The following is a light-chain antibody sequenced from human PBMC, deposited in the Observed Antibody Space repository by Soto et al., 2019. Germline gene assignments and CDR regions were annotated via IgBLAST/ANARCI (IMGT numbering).Light chain of an antibody. Sequence: DIQMTQSPSSLSASVGDRVTITCRASQSITSYLNWYQQKPGKAPKLLIYAASSLQSGVPSRFSGSGSGTDFTLTISSLQPEDFAPYYCQQSYNTPYTFGQGTKLEIK. CDR1: QSITSY. CDR2: AAS. CDR3: QQSYNTPYT. V-gene: IGKV1-39*01. J-gene: IGKJ2*01.